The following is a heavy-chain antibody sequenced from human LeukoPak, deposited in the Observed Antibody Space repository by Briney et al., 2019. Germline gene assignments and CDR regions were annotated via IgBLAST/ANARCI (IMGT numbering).Heavy chain of an antibody. CDR1: GYTFTGYY. D-gene: IGHD2-21*02. CDR3: ARGTVTAYYYYYGMDV. Sequence: ASVKVSCKASGYTFTGYYMHWVRQAPGQGLEWMGWMNPKSGNTGYAQKFQGRVTMTRNTSISTAYMELSSLRSEDTAVYYCARGTVTAYYYYYGMDVWGQGTTVTVSS. CDR2: MNPKSGNT. V-gene: IGHV1-8*02. J-gene: IGHJ6*02.